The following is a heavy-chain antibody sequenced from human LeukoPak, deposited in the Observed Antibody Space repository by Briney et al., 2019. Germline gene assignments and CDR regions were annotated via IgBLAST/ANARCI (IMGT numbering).Heavy chain of an antibody. CDR1: GYTFTRYY. D-gene: IGHD2-2*01. CDR2: INPNSGGT. CDR3: ARDGSEDIVVVPANYYYYGMDV. J-gene: IGHJ6*02. V-gene: IGHV1-2*02. Sequence: GASVKVSCKASGYTFTRYYMHWVRQAPGQGLEWMGCINPNSGGTNYAQKFQGRVTMTRDTSISTAYMELSRLRSDDTAVYYCARDGSEDIVVVPANYYYYGMDVWGQGTTVTVSS.